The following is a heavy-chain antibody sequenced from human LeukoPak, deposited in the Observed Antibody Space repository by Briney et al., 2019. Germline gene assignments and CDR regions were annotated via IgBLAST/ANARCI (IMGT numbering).Heavy chain of an antibody. D-gene: IGHD3-3*01. CDR3: AAKRGASLHDFWSTRLFDP. J-gene: IGHJ5*02. Sequence: PGGSLRLSCAASGFTVSVNYMSWVRQAPGKGLEWVSVIYSGGSTYYADSVKGRFTISRDNSKNTVYLQMSSLRAEDTAVYYCAAKRGASLHDFWSTRLFDPWGQGTLVTVSS. CDR2: IYSGGST. CDR1: GFTVSVNY. V-gene: IGHV3-53*01.